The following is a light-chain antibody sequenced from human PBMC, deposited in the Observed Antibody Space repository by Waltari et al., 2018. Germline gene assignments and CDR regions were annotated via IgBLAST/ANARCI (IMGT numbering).Light chain of an antibody. V-gene: IGLV2-14*01. J-gene: IGLJ2*01. CDR3: SSYTSSTYPVV. CDR2: EVP. Sequence: QSALTQPASVSGSPGQSVTISCTGTSSDVGGYNYVSWYQQHPGNAPKLIIYEVPHRPAGVSNRFSGSKSGHTASLTISGLQAEDEADYYCSSYTSSTYPVVFGGGTKLTVL. CDR1: SSDVGGYNY.